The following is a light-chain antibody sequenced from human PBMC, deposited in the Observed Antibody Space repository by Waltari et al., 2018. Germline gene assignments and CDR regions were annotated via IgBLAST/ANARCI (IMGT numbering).Light chain of an antibody. CDR2: DAS. CDR3: QQFNGYPVP. CDR1: QGLTTT. Sequence: AIQLTQSPSFLSASVGDRVTITCRARQGLTTTLAWYQQKAGKPPKILIYDASTLESGVPSTFSGSVSGTDFTLTINSLQPEDVATYYCQQFNGYPVPLGQGTKIQIK. J-gene: IGKJ2*01. V-gene: IGKV1-13*02.